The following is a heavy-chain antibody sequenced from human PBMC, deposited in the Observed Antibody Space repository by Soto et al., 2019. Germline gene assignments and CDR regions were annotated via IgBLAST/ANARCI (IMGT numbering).Heavy chain of an antibody. CDR1: GGSISSGGYY. CDR2: IYYSGST. CDR3: ARAVVPAAMAHYYYYYGMDV. D-gene: IGHD2-2*01. V-gene: IGHV4-31*03. J-gene: IGHJ6*02. Sequence: QVQLQESGPGLVKPSQTLSLTCTVSGGSISSGGYYWSWIRQHPGKGLEWIGYIYYSGSTYYNPSLKSRVTISVDTSKNQFSLKLISVTAADTAVYYCARAVVPAAMAHYYYYYGMDVWGQVTTVTVSS.